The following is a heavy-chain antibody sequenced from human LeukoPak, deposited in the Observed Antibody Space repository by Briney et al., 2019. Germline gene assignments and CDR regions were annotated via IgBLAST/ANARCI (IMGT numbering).Heavy chain of an antibody. CDR1: GYTFTDYY. CDR2: INPNSGGS. Sequence: ASVKVSCKASGYTFTDYYMHWVRQAPGQGLEWMGWINPNSGGSNNAQKFQGRVTMTRDTSISTAYMELSSLRSGDTAVFYCARRGDNEGYDYWGQGTLVTVSS. CDR3: ARRGDNEGYDY. J-gene: IGHJ4*02. V-gene: IGHV1-2*02. D-gene: IGHD1-1*01.